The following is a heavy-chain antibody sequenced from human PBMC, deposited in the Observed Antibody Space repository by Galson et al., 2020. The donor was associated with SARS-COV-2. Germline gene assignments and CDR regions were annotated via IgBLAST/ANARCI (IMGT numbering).Heavy chain of an antibody. CDR3: AHRRGGGVRGGSVGDAFDV. CDR1: GFSLSAGGVG. J-gene: IGHJ3*01. CDR2: IYWDGGL. D-gene: IGHD3-10*01. Sequence: SGPTLVKPTQTLTLTCTFSGFSLSAGGVGVSWIRQSPGKAPEWLALIYWDGGLRYNPSMESRLTITADTSKNQVVLLMTDMDPVDTATYFCAHRRGGGVRGGSVGDAFDVCGPGTMVTVSS. V-gene: IGHV2-5*02.